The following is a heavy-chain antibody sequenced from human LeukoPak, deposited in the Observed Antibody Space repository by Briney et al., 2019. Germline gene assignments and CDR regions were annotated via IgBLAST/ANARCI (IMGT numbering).Heavy chain of an antibody. CDR1: GXTFSSYA. J-gene: IGHJ4*02. Sequence: GGSLRLSCAASGXTFSSYAMSWVRQAPEKGLEWVATISGSGGGTFYADSVKGRFTISRDHSKNTLYLQMNSLRAEDTAVYYCAKGRGYCSGGSCYSDYWGQGTLVTVSS. D-gene: IGHD2-15*01. CDR2: ISGSGGGT. CDR3: AKGRGYCSGGSCYSDY. V-gene: IGHV3-23*01.